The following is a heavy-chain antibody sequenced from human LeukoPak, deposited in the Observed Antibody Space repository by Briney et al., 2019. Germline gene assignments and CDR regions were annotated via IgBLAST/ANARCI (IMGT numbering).Heavy chain of an antibody. CDR1: GFTFDDYA. CDR2: ISWNSGSI. D-gene: IGHD3-9*01. J-gene: IGHJ4*02. V-gene: IGHV3-9*01. CDR3: AKNARDWYYFDY. Sequence: PGGSLRLSCAASGFTFDDYAMHWVRQAPGKGLEWVSGISWNSGSIGYADSVKGRFTISRDNSKNTLYLQMNSLRAEDTAVYYCAKNARDWYYFDYWGQGTLVTVSS.